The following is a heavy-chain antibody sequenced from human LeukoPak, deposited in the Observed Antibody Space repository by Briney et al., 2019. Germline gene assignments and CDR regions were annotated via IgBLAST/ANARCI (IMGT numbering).Heavy chain of an antibody. CDR2: ISGSGGST. Sequence: GGSLRLSCAASGFTFSRYAMSWVRQAPGKGLEWVSAISGSGGSTYYADSVRGRFTISRDNSKNTLCLQMNSLRAEDTAVYYCAKGGRSGDAFDIWGQGTMVTVSS. J-gene: IGHJ3*02. D-gene: IGHD3-16*01. V-gene: IGHV3-23*01. CDR1: GFTFSRYA. CDR3: AKGGRSGDAFDI.